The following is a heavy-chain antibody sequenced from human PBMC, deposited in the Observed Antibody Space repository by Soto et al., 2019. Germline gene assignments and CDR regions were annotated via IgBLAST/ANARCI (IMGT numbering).Heavy chain of an antibody. CDR3: ARGFERYCSSTSCPRQGYYYMDV. D-gene: IGHD2-2*01. V-gene: IGHV4-59*08. CDR2: IYYSGST. Sequence: SETLSLTCPFSGFSISSYYWSWIRQPTGKGLEWIGYIYYSGSTNYNPSLKSRVTISVDTSKNQFSLKLSSVTAADTAVYYCARGFERYCSSTSCPRQGYYYMDVWGKGTTVTVSS. CDR1: GFSISSYY. J-gene: IGHJ6*03.